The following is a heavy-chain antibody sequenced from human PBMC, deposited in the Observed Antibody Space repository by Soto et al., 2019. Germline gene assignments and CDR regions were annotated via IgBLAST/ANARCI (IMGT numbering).Heavy chain of an antibody. CDR2: IYYSGST. V-gene: IGHV4-61*01. D-gene: IGHD3-10*01. J-gene: IGHJ5*02. CDR1: GGSVSSGSYY. CDR3: ARDRVGFYNRFDP. Sequence: SETLSLTCTVSGGSVSSGSYYWSWIRQPPGKGLEWIGYIYYSGSTNYNPSLKSRVTISVDTSKNQFSLKLSSVTAADTAVYYCARDRVGFYNRFDPWGQGTLVTVSS.